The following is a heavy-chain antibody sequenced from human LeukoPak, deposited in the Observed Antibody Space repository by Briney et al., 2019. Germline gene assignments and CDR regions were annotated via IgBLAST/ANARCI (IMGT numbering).Heavy chain of an antibody. CDR1: GGSISSGDYY. D-gene: IGHD5-12*01. Sequence: IPSETLSLTCTVSGGSISSGDYYWSWIRQPPGKSLEWIGYIYYSGSTYYNPSLKSRVTISVDTSKNQFSLKLSSVTAADTAVYYCARHIYSGYHTHADYWGQGILVTVSS. J-gene: IGHJ4*02. V-gene: IGHV4-30-4*01. CDR2: IYYSGST. CDR3: ARHIYSGYHTHADY.